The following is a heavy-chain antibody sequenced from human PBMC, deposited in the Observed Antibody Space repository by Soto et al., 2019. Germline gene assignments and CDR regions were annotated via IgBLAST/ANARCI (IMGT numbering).Heavy chain of an antibody. V-gene: IGHV5-10-1*01. CDR1: GYSFTSYW. CDR3: ARLSPGSRRSWDYYYYGMDV. CDR2: IDPSDSYT. Sequence: PGESLKISCKGSGYSFTSYWISWVRQMPGKGLEWMGRIDPSDSYTNYSPSFQGHVTISAGKSISTAYLQWSSLKASDTAKYYCARLSPGSRRSWDYYYYGMDVWGQGTTVTVSS. D-gene: IGHD1-26*01. J-gene: IGHJ6*02.